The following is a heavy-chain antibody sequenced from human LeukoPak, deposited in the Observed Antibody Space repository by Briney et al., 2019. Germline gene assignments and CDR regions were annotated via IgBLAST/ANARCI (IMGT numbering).Heavy chain of an antibody. J-gene: IGHJ4*02. D-gene: IGHD5-24*01. CDR3: ADGRDLDY. V-gene: IGHV3-23*01. CDR2: IDGIGDST. CDR1: GFTFSNYA. Sequence: PGGSLRLSCAASGFTFSNYAMSWVRQAPGKGLEWVSTIDGIGDSTYYADSAKGRFTISRDNSKNTLYLQMHTLRAEDTAVYYCADGRDLDYWGQGTLVTVSS.